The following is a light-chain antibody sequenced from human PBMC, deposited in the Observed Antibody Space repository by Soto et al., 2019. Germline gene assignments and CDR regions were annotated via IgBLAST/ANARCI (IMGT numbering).Light chain of an antibody. V-gene: IGKV3-15*01. Sequence: EIVLTQSPATLSVSPGERATLSCRASQSVSSSLAWYQQKPGQAPRLLIYGASTRATGIPARFSGSASGTECTLTISSLQSEVFAVYYCQQYNNWPLWTFGQGTKVEIK. J-gene: IGKJ1*01. CDR2: GAS. CDR3: QQYNNWPLWT. CDR1: QSVSSS.